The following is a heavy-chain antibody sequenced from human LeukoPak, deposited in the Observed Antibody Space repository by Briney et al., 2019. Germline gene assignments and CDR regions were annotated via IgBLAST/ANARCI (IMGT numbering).Heavy chain of an antibody. D-gene: IGHD6-6*01. CDR2: INSDGSST. CDR1: GFTFSSYW. CDR3: ERDAIAARADFDY. Sequence: GGSLRLSCAASGFTFSSYWMHWVRQAPGKGLVWVSRINSDGSSTSYADSVKGRFTISRGNAKNTLYLQMNSLRAEDTAVYYCERDAIAARADFDYWGQGTLVTVSS. J-gene: IGHJ4*02. V-gene: IGHV3-74*01.